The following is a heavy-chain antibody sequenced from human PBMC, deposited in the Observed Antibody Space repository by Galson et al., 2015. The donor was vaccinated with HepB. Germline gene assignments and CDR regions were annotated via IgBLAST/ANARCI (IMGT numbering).Heavy chain of an antibody. Sequence: SLRLSCASSGFTFTTYTLSWVRQAPGKGLEWVSSISCGGGHTYYADSLKGRFTISRDRSRNTVSLQMNNLRVEDTAIYYCAKDGPPSFIPHFFDSWGQGTLLIVSS. V-gene: IGHV3-23*01. CDR1: GFTFTTYT. CDR3: AKDGPPSFIPHFFDS. J-gene: IGHJ4*02. D-gene: IGHD2-21*01. CDR2: ISCGGGHT.